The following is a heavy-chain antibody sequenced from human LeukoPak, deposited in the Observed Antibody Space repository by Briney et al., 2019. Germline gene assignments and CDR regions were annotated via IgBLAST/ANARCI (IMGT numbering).Heavy chain of an antibody. CDR1: GGSISSHY. CDR2: ISYSGST. J-gene: IGHJ4*02. V-gene: IGHV4-59*08. D-gene: IGHD4-17*01. Sequence: SETLSLTCTVSGGSISSHYWSWIRQPPGKGLEWIGYISYSGSTNYNPSLKSRVNISVDTSKNQFSLKLSSVTAADTAVYYCARGDYGDYFDYWGQGTLVTVSS. CDR3: ARGDYGDYFDY.